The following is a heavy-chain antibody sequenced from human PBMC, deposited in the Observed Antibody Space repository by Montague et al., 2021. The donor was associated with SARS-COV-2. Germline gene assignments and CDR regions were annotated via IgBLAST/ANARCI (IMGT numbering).Heavy chain of an antibody. CDR2: IWYDGSNK. D-gene: IGHD3-3*01. V-gene: IGHV3-33*01. Sequence: SLRLSCAASGFSFSSYGMHWVRQAPGKGLEWVAVIWYDGSNKYYADSVKGRFTISRDKSKNTLYLQMNSLRAEDTAVYYCARSKGVVINGVYDYWGQGTLVTVSS. J-gene: IGHJ4*02. CDR3: ARSKGVVINGVYDY. CDR1: GFSFSSYG.